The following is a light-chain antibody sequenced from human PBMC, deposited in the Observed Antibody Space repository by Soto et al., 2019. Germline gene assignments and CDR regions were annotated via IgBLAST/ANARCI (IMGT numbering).Light chain of an antibody. J-gene: IGLJ2*01. CDR1: SSDVGGYDY. V-gene: IGLV2-14*01. Sequence: QSALTQPASVSGSPGQSITISCTGTSSDVGGYDYVSWYQQYPDKAPKLMIFEVSNRPSGVSNRFSGSKSGNTASLTISGLQTEDEADYYCSAYAGSSVLFGGGTK. CDR2: EVS. CDR3: SAYAGSSVL.